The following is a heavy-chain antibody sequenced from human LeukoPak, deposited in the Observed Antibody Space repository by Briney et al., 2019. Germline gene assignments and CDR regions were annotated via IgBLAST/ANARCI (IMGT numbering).Heavy chain of an antibody. CDR2: IYPGDSDT. D-gene: IGHD6-13*01. V-gene: IGHV5-51*01. J-gene: IGHJ4*02. CDR1: GYSFTSYW. Sequence: GESLKISCKGSGYSFTSYWIGWVRQMPGKGLEWMGIIYPGDSDTRYSPSFQGQVTTSADKSISTAYLQWSSLKASDTAMYYCARRLTGYSSIYYFDYWGQGTLVTVSS. CDR3: ARRLTGYSSIYYFDY.